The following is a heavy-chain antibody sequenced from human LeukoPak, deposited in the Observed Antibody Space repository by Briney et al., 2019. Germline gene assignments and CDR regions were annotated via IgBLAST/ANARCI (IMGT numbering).Heavy chain of an antibody. Sequence: ASVKVSCKASGYTFTSYGISWVRQAPGQGLEWMGWISAYNGNTNYAQKFQGRVTMTTDTSTSTAYMELRSLRADDTAVYYCAILTVVNNIGIDHWGQGTLVTVSS. CDR3: AILTVVNNIGIDH. CDR2: ISAYNGNT. D-gene: IGHD3-22*01. J-gene: IGHJ4*02. V-gene: IGHV1-18*01. CDR1: GYTFTSYG.